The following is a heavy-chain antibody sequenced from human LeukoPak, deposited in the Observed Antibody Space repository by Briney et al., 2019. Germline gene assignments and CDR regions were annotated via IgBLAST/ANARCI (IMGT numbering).Heavy chain of an antibody. V-gene: IGHV3-21*01. Sequence: GGSLRLSCAASGFIFSNYWMHWVRQAPGKGLEWVSAISGSSVYIYYAGSVKGRFTISRDNAKNSLFLQMNSLRAEDTAVYYCARGLGSSNYDVGNLWGQGTLVTVSS. CDR2: ISGSSVYI. CDR1: GFIFSNYW. CDR3: ARGLGSSNYDVGNL. D-gene: IGHD3-10*02. J-gene: IGHJ5*02.